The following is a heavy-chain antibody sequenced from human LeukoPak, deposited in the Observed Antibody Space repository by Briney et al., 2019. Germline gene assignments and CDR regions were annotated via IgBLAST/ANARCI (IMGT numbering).Heavy chain of an antibody. CDR2: IYYSGST. J-gene: IGHJ3*02. Sequence: SETLSLTCTVSGGSISSSSYYWGWIRQPPGKGLEWIGSIYYSGSTYYNPSLKSRVTISVDTSKNQFSLKLSSVTAADTAVDYCAREPPSIVGATKAFGPFDIWAKGQWSPSLQ. CDR1: GGSISSSSYY. V-gene: IGHV4-39*07. D-gene: IGHD1-26*01. CDR3: AREPPSIVGATKAFGPFDI.